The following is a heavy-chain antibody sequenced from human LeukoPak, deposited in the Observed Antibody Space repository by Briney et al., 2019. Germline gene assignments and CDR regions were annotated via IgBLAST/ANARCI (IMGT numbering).Heavy chain of an antibody. CDR1: GYTFTGYY. D-gene: IGHD6-6*01. J-gene: IGHJ5*02. CDR3: ARCLLSSGWFDP. V-gene: IGHV1-2*06. Sequence: GASVKVSCKASGYTFTGYYMHWVRQAPGQGLEWMGRINPNSGGTNYAQKFQGRVTMTRDTSISTAYMELSRLRSDDTAVYYCARCLLSSGWFDPWGQGTLVTVSS. CDR2: INPNSGGT.